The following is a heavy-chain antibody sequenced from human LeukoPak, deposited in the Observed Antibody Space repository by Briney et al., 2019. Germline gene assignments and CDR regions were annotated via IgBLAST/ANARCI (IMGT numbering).Heavy chain of an antibody. Sequence: GGSLRLSCAASGFTFSSYAMSWVRQAPGKGLEWVSTIGGSGGSTYYADSVKGRFAISRDNSKNSLYLQMNSLRAEDTALYYCAKDKSAMVRGVGDAFDIWGQGTMVTVSS. D-gene: IGHD3-10*01. CDR1: GFTFSSYA. CDR3: AKDKSAMVRGVGDAFDI. CDR2: IGGSGGST. V-gene: IGHV3-23*01. J-gene: IGHJ3*02.